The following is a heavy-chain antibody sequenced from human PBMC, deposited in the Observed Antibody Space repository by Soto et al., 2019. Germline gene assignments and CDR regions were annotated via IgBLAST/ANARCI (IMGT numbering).Heavy chain of an antibody. CDR1: GCSFTSYG. CDR2: ISAYNGNK. J-gene: IGHJ2*01. CDR3: GYGDHRDLHSFPTRRSSDL. D-gene: IGHD4-17*01. V-gene: IGHV1-18*01. Sequence: ASVKVSCKASGCSFTSYGISWVRQAPGQGLEWMGWISAYNGNKKYAQKLQGRVTMTTDTSTSTAYMELRSLRSDDTAVYYCGYGDHRDLHSFPTRRSSDL.